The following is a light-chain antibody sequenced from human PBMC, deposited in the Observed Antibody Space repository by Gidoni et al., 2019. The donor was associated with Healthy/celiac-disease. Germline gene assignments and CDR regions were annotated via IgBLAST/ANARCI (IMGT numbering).Light chain of an antibody. CDR1: QSVSSY. CDR3: QQGSNWPRA. J-gene: IGKJ1*01. Sequence: ILFPPSPATLSLSLGERATLSCRASQSVSSYLAWYQQKPGQAPRLLIYDASNRATGIPARFSGSGSGTDFTLTISSLEPEDFAVYYCQQGSNWPRAFGQGTKVEIK. V-gene: IGKV3-11*01. CDR2: DAS.